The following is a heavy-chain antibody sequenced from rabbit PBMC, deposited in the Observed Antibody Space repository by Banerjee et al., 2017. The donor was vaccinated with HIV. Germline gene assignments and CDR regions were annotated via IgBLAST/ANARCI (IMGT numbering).Heavy chain of an antibody. V-gene: IGHV1S40*01. Sequence: QSLEESGGDLVKPGASLTLTCTASGFSFSNYYYMCWVRQAPGKGLEWIACIDGGSSDSTWYANWAKGRFTISRTSSTTVALQMTSLTAADTATYFCARDLAGVIGWNFGLWGPGTLVTVS. J-gene: IGHJ6*01. CDR2: IDGGSSDST. D-gene: IGHD4-1*01. CDR1: GFSFSNYYY. CDR3: ARDLAGVIGWNFGL.